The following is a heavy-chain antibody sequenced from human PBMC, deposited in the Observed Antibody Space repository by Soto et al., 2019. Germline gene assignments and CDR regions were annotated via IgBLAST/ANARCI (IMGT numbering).Heavy chain of an antibody. Sequence: SETLSLTCAVYGGSFSGYYWSWIRQPPGKGLEWIGEINHSGSTNYNPSLKSRVTISVDTSKNQFSLKLSSVTAADTAVYYCARGASRGYSYGPSDYWGQGTLVPVSP. CDR3: ARGASRGYSYGPSDY. V-gene: IGHV4-34*01. CDR1: GGSFSGYY. J-gene: IGHJ4*02. CDR2: INHSGST. D-gene: IGHD5-18*01.